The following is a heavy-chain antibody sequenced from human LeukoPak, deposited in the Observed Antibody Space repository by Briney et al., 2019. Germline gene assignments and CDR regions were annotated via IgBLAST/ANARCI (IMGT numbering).Heavy chain of an antibody. Sequence: ASVKLSCKASGYTFSGSYMHWVRQAPGQGLEWMGWINPTSGVTKYAEKFQGRVTMTRDTSINTAYMEMSGLRSDDTAVYYCARGMYSGTYGHWGQGTLVTVSS. J-gene: IGHJ4*02. D-gene: IGHD1-26*01. CDR2: INPTSGVT. CDR3: ARGMYSGTYGH. V-gene: IGHV1-2*02. CDR1: GYTFSGSY.